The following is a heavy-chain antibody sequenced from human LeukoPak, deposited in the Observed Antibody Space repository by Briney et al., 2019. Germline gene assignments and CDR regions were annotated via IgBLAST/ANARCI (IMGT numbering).Heavy chain of an antibody. CDR3: ARAVTSMDGY. D-gene: IGHD5-18*01. Sequence: GGSLRLSCAASGFTFSSYWMTWVRQAPGQGLEWVASLNEDGSNRSYVGSVKGRFTISRDNAQKSVYLQMNSLTAEDTTVYYCARAVTSMDGYWGEGTLVTVSS. CDR1: GFTFSSYW. V-gene: IGHV3-7*03. CDR2: LNEDGSNR. J-gene: IGHJ4*02.